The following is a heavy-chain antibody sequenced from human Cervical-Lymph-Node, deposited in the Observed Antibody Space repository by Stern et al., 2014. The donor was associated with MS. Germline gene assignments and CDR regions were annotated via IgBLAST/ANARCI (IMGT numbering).Heavy chain of an antibody. J-gene: IGHJ2*01. D-gene: IGHD2-21*02. CDR3: ARNNCGGDCYRFRYCYLDL. CDR1: GGSVSSGNFY. Sequence: VQLLESGPGLVKPSETLSLTCTVSGGSVSSGNFYWSWIRQPPGKGLEWIGYINYSGRTKYNPSLKSRVTISLDSSTNQISLKLNSVTAADTAVYFCARNNCGGDCYRFRYCYLDLWGRGTLVTVSS. CDR2: INYSGRT. V-gene: IGHV4-61*01.